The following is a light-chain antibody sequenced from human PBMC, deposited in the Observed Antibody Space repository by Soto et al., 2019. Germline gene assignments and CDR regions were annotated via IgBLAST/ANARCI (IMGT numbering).Light chain of an antibody. Sequence: QTLLSQPPSARGTPGQRYTISCSGSISNIGSNAVNWYQQLPGTAPKLLIYSNNQRPSVVPDRFYGSKSGTSASLAISGLQSEDEADYYCAAWDDSLNGYVFGTGTTVTVL. CDR3: AAWDDSLNGYV. CDR2: SNN. CDR1: ISNIGSNA. V-gene: IGLV1-44*01. J-gene: IGLJ1*01.